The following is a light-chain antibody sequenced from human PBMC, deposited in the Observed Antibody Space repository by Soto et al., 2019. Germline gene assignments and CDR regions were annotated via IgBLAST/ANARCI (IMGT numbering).Light chain of an antibody. CDR1: QSVSSSY. Sequence: EIVLTQSPGTLSLSPGERATLSCRASQSVSSSYLGWYQQKPGQAPRLLIYGASSRATGIPDRFSGSGSGTDFTLTISSLEPEDFAVYYCQQYGSSLYTFGQGTKLEIK. J-gene: IGKJ2*01. V-gene: IGKV3-20*01. CDR2: GAS. CDR3: QQYGSSLYT.